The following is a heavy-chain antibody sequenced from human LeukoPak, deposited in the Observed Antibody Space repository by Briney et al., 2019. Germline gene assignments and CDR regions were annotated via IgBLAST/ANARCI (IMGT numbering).Heavy chain of an antibody. CDR2: INHSGST. V-gene: IGHV4-34*01. Sequence: ASETLSLTCAVYGGSFSGYYWSWIRQPPGKGLEWIGEINHSGSTNYNPSLKSRVTISVDTSKNQFSLKLSSVTAADTAVYYCARAEMATIMTFDYWGQGTLVTVSS. J-gene: IGHJ4*02. CDR3: ARAEMATIMTFDY. CDR1: GGSFSGYY. D-gene: IGHD5-12*01.